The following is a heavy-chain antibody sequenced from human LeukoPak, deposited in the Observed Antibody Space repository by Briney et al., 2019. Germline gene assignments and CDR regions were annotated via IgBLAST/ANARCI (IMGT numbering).Heavy chain of an antibody. J-gene: IGHJ4*02. Sequence: PGGSLRLSCAASGFTFSSYWMSWVRQAPGKGLEWVANIKQDGSEEYYVDSVKGRFTISRDNAKNSLYLQMNSLRAEDTAVYYCARDYYGSTLDYWGQGTLVTVSS. CDR3: ARDYYGSTLDY. CDR2: IKQDGSEE. V-gene: IGHV3-7*01. D-gene: IGHD3-10*01. CDR1: GFTFSSYW.